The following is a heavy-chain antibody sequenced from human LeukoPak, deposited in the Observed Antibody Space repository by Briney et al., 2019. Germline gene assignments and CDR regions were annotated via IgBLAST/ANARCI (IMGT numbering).Heavy chain of an antibody. CDR1: GFTFSRDG. CDR2: IWYDGSKK. D-gene: IGHD1-26*01. V-gene: IGHV3-33*01. Sequence: GRSLRLSCAASGFTFSRDGMHWVRQAPGKGLEWVAVIWYDGSKKYYADSVKGRLTISRDNSKNTLYLQMNSLRAEDTAVYYCARLSGSFLDYWGQGTLVTVSS. CDR3: ARLSGSFLDY. J-gene: IGHJ4*02.